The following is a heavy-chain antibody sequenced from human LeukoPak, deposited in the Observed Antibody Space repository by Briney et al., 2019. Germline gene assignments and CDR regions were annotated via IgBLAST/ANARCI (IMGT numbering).Heavy chain of an antibody. J-gene: IGHJ6*04. D-gene: IGHD2-15*01. V-gene: IGHV3-48*03. Sequence: PGGSLRLSCAASGFTFSSYEMNWVRQAPGKGLEWVSYISSSGSTIYYADSVKGRFTISRDNAKNSLYLQMNSLRAEDTAVYYCARDHMGYCSGGSCYYYYGMDVWAKGPRSPSPQ. CDR2: ISSSGSTI. CDR1: GFTFSSYE. CDR3: ARDHMGYCSGGSCYYYYGMDV.